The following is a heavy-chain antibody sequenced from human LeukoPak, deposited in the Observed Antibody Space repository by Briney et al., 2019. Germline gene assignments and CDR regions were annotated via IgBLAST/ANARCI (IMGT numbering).Heavy chain of an antibody. J-gene: IGHJ4*02. CDR3: AREVGYCSGGSCYSYFDY. V-gene: IGHV4-59*01. D-gene: IGHD2-15*01. CDR1: GGSISSYY. Sequence: PETLSLTCTVSGGSISSYYWSWIRQPPRKGLEWIGYIYYSGSTNYNASLTNRVTISVYTSKNQFSLKLSSVTAADTAVYYCAREVGYCSGGSCYSYFDYWGQGTPVTVSS. CDR2: IYYSGST.